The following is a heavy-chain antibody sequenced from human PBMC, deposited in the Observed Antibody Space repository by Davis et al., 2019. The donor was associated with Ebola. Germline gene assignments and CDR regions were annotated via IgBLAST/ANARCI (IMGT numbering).Heavy chain of an antibody. CDR2: ISGSGTST. V-gene: IGHV3-23*01. CDR3: AKCQSSSWQYDY. Sequence: PGGSLRLSCAASGFTFSNYAMSWVRQAPGKGLEWVSTISGSGTSTFYADSVKGRFTISRDNSKNTLYLQMNSLRAKDTAVFYCAKCQSSSWQYDYWGQGTLVTVSS. CDR1: GFTFSNYA. D-gene: IGHD6-13*01. J-gene: IGHJ4*02.